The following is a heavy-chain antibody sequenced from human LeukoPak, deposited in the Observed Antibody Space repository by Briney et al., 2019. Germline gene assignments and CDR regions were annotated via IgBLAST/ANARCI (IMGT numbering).Heavy chain of an antibody. CDR3: AKDRTELGDFVDY. D-gene: IGHD2-21*02. V-gene: IGHV3-30*02. J-gene: IGHJ4*02. Sequence: GGSLRLSCAASGFTFSNYGMLWVRQAPGKGLEWVSFIRSDGSNKYYADSVKGRFTISRDNSKNTLYLQMNSLRVEDTAVYYCAKDRTELGDFVDYWGQGPLVSVSS. CDR2: IRSDGSNK. CDR1: GFTFSNYG.